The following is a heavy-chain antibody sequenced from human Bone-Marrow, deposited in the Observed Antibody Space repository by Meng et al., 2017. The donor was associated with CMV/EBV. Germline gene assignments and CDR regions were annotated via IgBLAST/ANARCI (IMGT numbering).Heavy chain of an antibody. D-gene: IGHD2-2*01. Sequence: GESLKISCAASGFTFSSYAMSWVRQAPGKGLEWVSAISGSGGSTYYADSVKGRFTISRDNSKNTLYLQMNSLRAEDTAVYYCAKGPYCSSTSCSYSAGGRGYFDYWGQGTLVTVSS. CDR2: ISGSGGST. V-gene: IGHV3-23*01. J-gene: IGHJ4*02. CDR1: GFTFSSYA. CDR3: AKGPYCSSTSCSYSAGGRGYFDY.